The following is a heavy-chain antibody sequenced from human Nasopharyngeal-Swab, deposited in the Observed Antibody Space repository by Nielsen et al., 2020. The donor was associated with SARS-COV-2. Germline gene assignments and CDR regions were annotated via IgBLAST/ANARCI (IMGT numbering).Heavy chain of an antibody. CDR1: GDSISSSSYH. CDR2: IHYSGST. D-gene: IGHD6-13*01. V-gene: IGHV4-39*01. J-gene: IGHJ1*01. Sequence: SETLFLTCTVSGDSISSSSYHWGWIRQPPGKGLEWIGSIHYSGSTYYNPSLKSRVTISVDTSKNQFSLKLSSVTATDTAVYYCAKQVAAAEDFQHWGQGTLVTVSS. CDR3: AKQVAAAEDFQH.